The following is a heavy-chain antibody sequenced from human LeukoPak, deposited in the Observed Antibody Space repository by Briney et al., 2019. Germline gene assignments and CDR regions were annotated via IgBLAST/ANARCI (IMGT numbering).Heavy chain of an antibody. CDR1: GFTFDDYA. CDR2: ISWNSGSI. CDR3: AKDMSDLHCSSTSCYKYGMDV. D-gene: IGHD2-2*01. Sequence: GGSVRLSCAASGFTFDDYAMHWVRQAPGKGLEWVSGISWNSGSICYADSVKGRFTISRDNAKNSLYLQMNSLRAEDTALYYCAKDMSDLHCSSTSCYKYGMDVWGQGTTVTVSS. J-gene: IGHJ6*02. V-gene: IGHV3-9*01.